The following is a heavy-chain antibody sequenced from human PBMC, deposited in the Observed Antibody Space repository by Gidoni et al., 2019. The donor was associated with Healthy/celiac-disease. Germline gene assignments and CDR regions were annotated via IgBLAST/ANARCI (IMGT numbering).Heavy chain of an antibody. CDR2: ISGSGGST. J-gene: IGHJ4*02. V-gene: IGHV3-23*01. D-gene: IGHD3-9*01. CDR1: GFTFSSYA. CDR3: AKLVRYFDWYHDY. Sequence: EVQLLESGGGLVQPGGSLRLSCAASGFTFSSYAMSWVRQAPGKGLEWFSAISGSGGSTYYADSVKGRFTISRDNSKNTLYLQMNSLRAEDTAVYYCAKLVRYFDWYHDYWGQGTLVTVSS.